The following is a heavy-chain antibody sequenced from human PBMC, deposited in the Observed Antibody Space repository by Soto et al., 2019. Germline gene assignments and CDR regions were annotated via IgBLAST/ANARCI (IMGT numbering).Heavy chain of an antibody. CDR1: GYTFTNYG. J-gene: IGHJ4*02. Sequence: QVQLVQSGAEVNKPGASVKVSCKASGYTFTNYGVSWLRQAPGQGLEWMGWIIAYHGNTNYAQKLQGRVTMTTDTSTSTAYMELRSLRSDDTAVYYCARQPTTSEGEYFNYWGQGTLITVSS. CDR2: IIAYHGNT. D-gene: IGHD1-1*01. V-gene: IGHV1-18*01. CDR3: ARQPTTSEGEYFNY.